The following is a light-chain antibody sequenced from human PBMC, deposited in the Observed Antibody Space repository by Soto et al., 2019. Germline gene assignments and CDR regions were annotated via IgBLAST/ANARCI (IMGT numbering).Light chain of an antibody. J-gene: IGKJ1*01. Sequence: DIQMTQSSSTLSGSVGDRVTITCRASQTISSWLAWYQQKPGKAPKLLIYKASTLKSGVPSRFSGSGSGTEFTLTISSLQPDDFATYYCQLYNSYSEAFGQGTKADIK. CDR1: QTISSW. V-gene: IGKV1-5*03. CDR2: KAS. CDR3: QLYNSYSEA.